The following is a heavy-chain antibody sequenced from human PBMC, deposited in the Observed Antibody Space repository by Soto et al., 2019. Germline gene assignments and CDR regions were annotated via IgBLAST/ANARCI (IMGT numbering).Heavy chain of an antibody. D-gene: IGHD4-4*01. CDR3: ARGRALKLQADYYYYYYMDV. J-gene: IGHJ6*03. CDR2: INHSGST. V-gene: IGHV4-34*01. CDR1: GGSFSGYY. Sequence: PSETLSLTCAVYGGSFSGYYWSWIRQPPGKGLEWIGEINHSGSTNYNPSLKSRVTISVDTSKNQFSLKLSSVTAADTAVYYCARGRALKLQADYYYYYYMDVWGKGTTVTVSS.